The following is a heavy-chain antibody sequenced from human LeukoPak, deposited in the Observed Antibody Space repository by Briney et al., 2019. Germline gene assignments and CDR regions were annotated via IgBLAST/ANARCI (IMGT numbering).Heavy chain of an antibody. CDR2: INPNSGGT. V-gene: IGHV1-2*02. D-gene: IGHD6-13*01. J-gene: IGHJ5*02. Sequence: ASVKVSCKASGYTFTGYYMHWVRQAPGQGLEWMGWINPNSGGTNYAQKFQGRVTMTRDTSISTAYMELSRLRSDDTAVYYCVRDLAAAGKGNWFDPWSQGTLVTVSS. CDR3: VRDLAAAGKGNWFDP. CDR1: GYTFTGYY.